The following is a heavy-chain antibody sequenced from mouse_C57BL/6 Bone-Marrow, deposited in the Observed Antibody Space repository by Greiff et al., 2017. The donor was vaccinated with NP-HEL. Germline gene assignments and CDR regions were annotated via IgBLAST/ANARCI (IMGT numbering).Heavy chain of an antibody. J-gene: IGHJ4*01. CDR2: IYPGSGST. CDR3: ARSGGNGYYAKDY. V-gene: IGHV1-55*01. Sequence: VQLQQSGAELVKPGASVKMSCKASGYTFTSYWITWVKQRPGQGLEWIGDIYPGSGSTNYNEKFKSNATLTVDTSSSTAYMQLSSLTSEDSAVYYCARSGGNGYYAKDYWGQGTSVTVSS. D-gene: IGHD2-1*01. CDR1: GYTFTSYW.